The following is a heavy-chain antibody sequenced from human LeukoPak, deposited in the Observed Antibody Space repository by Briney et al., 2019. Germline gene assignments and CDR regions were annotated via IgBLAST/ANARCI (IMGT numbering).Heavy chain of an antibody. CDR2: VHLSGAT. J-gene: IGHJ4*02. Sequence: PSETLSLTCAESGGSITTTNRWSWVRQPPGKGLEWIGEVHLSGATNYNLSLESRVSMSIDKSKNHLSLEVTSVTAADTAIYYCTRESGAFSPFGFWGQGTLVTVSS. D-gene: IGHD1-26*01. CDR1: GGSITTTNR. V-gene: IGHV4-4*02. CDR3: TRESGAFSPFGF.